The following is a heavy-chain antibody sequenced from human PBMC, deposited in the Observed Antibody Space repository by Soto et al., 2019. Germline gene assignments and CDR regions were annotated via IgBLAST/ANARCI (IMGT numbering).Heavy chain of an antibody. V-gene: IGHV1-8*01. J-gene: IGHJ5*02. CDR3: ARMESFGSLNWFDP. CDR2: MNPGSGDT. D-gene: IGHD5-18*01. Sequence: ASVKVSCKASGYTFTNNDVSWVRQATGQGLEWMGWMNPGSGDTGYAQKFQGRVTMTRDISIATAYMELNSLTPEDTAIYYCARMESFGSLNWFDPWGQGTLVTVYS. CDR1: GYTFTNND.